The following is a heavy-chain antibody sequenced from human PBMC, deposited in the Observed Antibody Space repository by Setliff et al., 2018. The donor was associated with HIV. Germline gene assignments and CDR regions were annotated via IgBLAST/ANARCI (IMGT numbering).Heavy chain of an antibody. V-gene: IGHV1-18*01. CDR2: ISADNGDT. CDR3: ARVIDYGVLYWSYYMDV. CDR1: GYTFTSYG. Sequence: ASVKVSCKASGYTFTSYGISWVRQAPGQGLEWMGWISADNGDTNYPQKLQGRVIMTTDTSTSTAYMELRSLRSDDTAVYYCARVIDYGVLYWSYYMDVWGKGTTVTVSS. J-gene: IGHJ6*03. D-gene: IGHD4-17*01.